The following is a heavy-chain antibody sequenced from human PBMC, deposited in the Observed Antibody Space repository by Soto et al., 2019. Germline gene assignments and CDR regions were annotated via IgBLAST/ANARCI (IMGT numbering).Heavy chain of an antibody. CDR3: ARGVGRIVVVPAAMYGNN. J-gene: IGHJ4*02. Sequence: EVQLVESGGGLVKPGGSLRLSCAASGFTFSSYSMNWVRQAPGKGLEWVSSISSSSSYIYYADSVKGRFTISRDNAKNSLYLQMNSLRAEDTAVYYCARGVGRIVVVPAAMYGNNWGQGTLVTVSS. CDR2: ISSSSSYI. V-gene: IGHV3-21*01. CDR1: GFTFSSYS. D-gene: IGHD2-2*01.